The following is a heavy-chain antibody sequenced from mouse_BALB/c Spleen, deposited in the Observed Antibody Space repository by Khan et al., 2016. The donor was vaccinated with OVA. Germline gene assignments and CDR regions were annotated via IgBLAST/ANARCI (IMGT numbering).Heavy chain of an antibody. J-gene: IGHJ2*01. CDR2: ISTDSVNT. Sequence: QVRLQQSGPELVRPGVSVKISCKGSGYTFTDYSMHWVKQSHAKSLEWIGVISTDSVNTNYNQKFKGKATLTVDKSSSTAYMELARMTSEDSAIYYCAIRYYFDYWGQGTTLTVSS. CDR1: GYTFTDYS. V-gene: IGHV1S137*01. CDR3: AIRYYFDY.